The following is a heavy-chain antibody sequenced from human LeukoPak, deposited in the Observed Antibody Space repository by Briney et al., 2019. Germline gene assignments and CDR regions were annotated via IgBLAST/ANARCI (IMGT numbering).Heavy chain of an antibody. D-gene: IGHD5-18*01. Sequence: ASVKVSCKASGYTFTSYGISWVRQAPGQGLEWMGWISAYNGNTNYAQKLQGRVTMTTDTSTSTAYMELRSLKSDDTAVYYCARRGYSYGIYYFDYWGQGTLVTVSS. J-gene: IGHJ4*02. CDR2: ISAYNGNT. V-gene: IGHV1-18*04. CDR3: ARRGYSYGIYYFDY. CDR1: GYTFTSYG.